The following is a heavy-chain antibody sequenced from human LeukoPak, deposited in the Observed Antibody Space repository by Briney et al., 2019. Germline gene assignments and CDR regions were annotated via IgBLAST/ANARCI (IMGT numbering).Heavy chain of an antibody. Sequence: PGGSLGLSCAASGFTFSSYWMHWVRQAPGKGLEWVSRINSDGSSTTYADSVKGRFTISRDNAKNTLYLQMNSLRAEDTAVYYCARWETTVTTLDYWGQGTLVTVSS. D-gene: IGHD4-17*01. CDR1: GFTFSSYW. J-gene: IGHJ4*02. CDR2: INSDGSST. CDR3: ARWETTVTTLDY. V-gene: IGHV3-74*01.